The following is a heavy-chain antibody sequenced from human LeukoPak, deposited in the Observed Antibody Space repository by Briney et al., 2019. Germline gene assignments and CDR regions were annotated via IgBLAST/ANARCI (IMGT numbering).Heavy chain of an antibody. J-gene: IGHJ5*02. Sequence: SETLSLTCTVSGGSISTSNYYWGWIRQPPGKGLEWIGSIYYSGSTYYNPSLKSRVTISVDTSKNQFSLKLSSVTAADTAVYYCARSSRDITMVRGVISWFDPWGQGTLVTVSS. CDR2: IYYSGST. D-gene: IGHD3-10*01. CDR1: GGSISTSNYY. CDR3: ARSSRDITMVRGVISWFDP. V-gene: IGHV4-39*07.